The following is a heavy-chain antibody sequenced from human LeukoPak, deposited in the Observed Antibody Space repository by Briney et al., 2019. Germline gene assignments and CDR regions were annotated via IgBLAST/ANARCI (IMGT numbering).Heavy chain of an antibody. CDR1: GGSISSYY. J-gene: IGHJ4*02. Sequence: SETLSLTCTDSGGSISSYYWSWIRQPPGKGLEWIGYVYYSGSTDYNPSLKSRVTISVDTSKNQFSLKLTSVTAADTAVYYCARSALDTSGSYNNPQPFEYWGQGTLVTVSS. CDR3: ARSALDTSGSYNNPQPFEY. D-gene: IGHD3-10*01. CDR2: VYYSGST. V-gene: IGHV4-59*01.